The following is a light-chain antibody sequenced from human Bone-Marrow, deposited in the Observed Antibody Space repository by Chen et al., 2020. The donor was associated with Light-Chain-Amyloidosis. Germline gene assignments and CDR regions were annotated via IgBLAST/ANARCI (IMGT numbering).Light chain of an antibody. CDR1: SRDVATYKF. CDR2: EGS. CDR3: LSYAGSFTFV. Sequence: QSPLTQPASVSGSPGQSITISCTASSRDVATYKFVSWYQKHPGKAPKFIIYEGSKRPSGVSDRFSGSKSGKTASLTISGLQADDEADYYCLSYAGSFTFVFGTGTKVTVL. V-gene: IGLV2-23*01. J-gene: IGLJ1*01.